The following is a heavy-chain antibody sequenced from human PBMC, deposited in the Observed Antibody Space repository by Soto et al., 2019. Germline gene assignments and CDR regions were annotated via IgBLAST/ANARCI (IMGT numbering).Heavy chain of an antibody. J-gene: IGHJ4*02. CDR2: ISYDGSNK. CDR1: GFTFSSYA. CDR3: ARYPSGKVPAIYYFGY. D-gene: IGHD2-2*01. V-gene: IGHV3-30-3*01. Sequence: SRRLSCAASGFTFSSYAMHWVRQAPGKGLEWVAVISYDGSNKYYSDSVKGRFTISRDNSKNTLYLQMNSLRAEDTAVYYCARYPSGKVPAIYYFGYCGQGKRVTVSS.